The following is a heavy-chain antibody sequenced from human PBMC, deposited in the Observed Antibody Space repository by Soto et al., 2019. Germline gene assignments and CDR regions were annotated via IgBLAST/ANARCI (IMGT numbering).Heavy chain of an antibody. CDR1: GDTFSNYA. J-gene: IGHJ4*02. Sequence: QVQLVQSGAEVKMPGSSVKVSCTASGDTFSNYAISWARQAPGQGLEWMGGIIPVFATPHYAQRFQGRVSITADESTRTVYTELSSLVSDDTAVYYCLREDRSSDYWGQGTLVIVSS. V-gene: IGHV1-69*01. D-gene: IGHD6-6*01. CDR2: IIPVFATP. CDR3: LREDRSSDY.